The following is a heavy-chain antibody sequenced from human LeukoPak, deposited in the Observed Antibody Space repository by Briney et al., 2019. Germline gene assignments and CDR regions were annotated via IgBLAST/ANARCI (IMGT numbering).Heavy chain of an antibody. Sequence: PGGSLRLSCAASGFTFSSYWMSWVRQAPGKGLEWVANIKHDGSEKYYVASVKGRFAISRDNGKNSLYLQMNSLRVEDMAVYYCARAPREWLLGYHFEYWGQGTLVTVSS. V-gene: IGHV3-7*01. CDR2: IKHDGSEK. J-gene: IGHJ4*02. CDR1: GFTFSSYW. D-gene: IGHD3-3*01. CDR3: ARAPREWLLGYHFEY.